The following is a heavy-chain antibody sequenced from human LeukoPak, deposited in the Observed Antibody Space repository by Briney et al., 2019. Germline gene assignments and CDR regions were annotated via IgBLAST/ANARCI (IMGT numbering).Heavy chain of an antibody. D-gene: IGHD6-19*01. CDR1: GFTFSSYW. CDR2: INSDGSST. J-gene: IGHJ4*02. CDR3: ARTDAVAGPLDY. V-gene: IGHV3-74*01. Sequence: PGGSLRLSCAASGFTFSSYWMHWVRQAPGKRQVRVSRINSDGSSTSYADSVKGRFTISRDNAKNTLYLQMNSLRAEDTAVYYCARTDAVAGPLDYWGQGTLVTVSS.